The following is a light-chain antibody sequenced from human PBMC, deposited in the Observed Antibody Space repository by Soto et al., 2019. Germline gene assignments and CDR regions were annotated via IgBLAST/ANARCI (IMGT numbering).Light chain of an antibody. J-gene: IGKJ3*01. CDR1: QSVITW. V-gene: IGKV1-5*03. Sequence: IHMTQSPSTVSASVGYRFTITCGASQSVITWVVWYQQKPGKAPKLLMHKASTLESGVPSRFSGTGSGTEFTLIISSLQPDDLATYYCQQYNSYPFTFGPGTKVDIK. CDR2: KAS. CDR3: QQYNSYPFT.